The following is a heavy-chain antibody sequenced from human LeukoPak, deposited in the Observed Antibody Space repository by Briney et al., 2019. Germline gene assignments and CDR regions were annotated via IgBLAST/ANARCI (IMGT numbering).Heavy chain of an antibody. V-gene: IGHV3-21*04. Sequence: GGSLRLSCAASGFTFSSYSMNWVRQAPGKGLEWVSSISSSSSYIYYADSVKGRFTISRDNSKNTLYLQMNSLRAEDTAVYYCAKVSGNYGDYGYFDYWGQGTLVTVSS. CDR3: AKVSGNYGDYGYFDY. J-gene: IGHJ4*02. CDR2: ISSSSSYI. D-gene: IGHD4-17*01. CDR1: GFTFSSYS.